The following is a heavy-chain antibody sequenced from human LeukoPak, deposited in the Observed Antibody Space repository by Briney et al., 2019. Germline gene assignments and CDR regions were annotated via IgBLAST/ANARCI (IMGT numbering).Heavy chain of an antibody. V-gene: IGHV4-59*01. CDR1: GGSISSYY. J-gene: IGHJ3*02. CDR2: IYYSGST. Sequence: PSQTLSLTCTVSGGSISSYYWSWIRQPPGKGLEWIGYIYYSGSTNYNPSLKSRVTISVDTSKNQFSLKLSSVTAADTAVYYCARGLGGSGSYYNDAFDIWGQGTMVTVSS. CDR3: ARGLGGSGSYYNDAFDI. D-gene: IGHD3-10*01.